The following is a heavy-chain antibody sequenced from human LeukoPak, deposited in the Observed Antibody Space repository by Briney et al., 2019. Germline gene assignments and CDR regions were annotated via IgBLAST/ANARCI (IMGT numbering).Heavy chain of an antibody. CDR1: GXTFSSYS. Sequence: GGSLRLSCVVSGXTFSSYSVTWVRQAPGKGLELVSGISASGGETWYPDSVKGRFTISRDNSKNTPFLQMNSLRVEDTAIYYCAKDAAGPEYWGQGTLVTVSS. CDR2: ISASGGET. D-gene: IGHD6-13*01. CDR3: AKDAAGPEY. J-gene: IGHJ4*02. V-gene: IGHV3-23*01.